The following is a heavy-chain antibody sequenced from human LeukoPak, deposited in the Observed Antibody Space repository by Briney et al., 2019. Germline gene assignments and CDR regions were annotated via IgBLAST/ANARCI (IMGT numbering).Heavy chain of an antibody. CDR1: GFTFGSYW. CDR3: ARDSAYDTTFDY. Sequence: GGSLRLSCAASGFTFGSYWMSWVRQAPGKGLEWVANIKQDGSEKYYVDSVKGRFTISRDNAKNSLYLQMNSLRAEDTAVYYCARDSAYDTTFDYWGQGTLVTVSS. D-gene: IGHD3-9*01. CDR2: IKQDGSEK. V-gene: IGHV3-7*01. J-gene: IGHJ4*02.